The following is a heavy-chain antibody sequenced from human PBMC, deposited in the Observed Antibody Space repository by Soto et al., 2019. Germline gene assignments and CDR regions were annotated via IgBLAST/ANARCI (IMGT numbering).Heavy chain of an antibody. J-gene: IGHJ3*02. CDR1: GFTFSSYG. Sequence: PRRSPRLSCAASGFTFSSYGMHWVRHAPGKGLEWVAVIWYDGSNKYYADSVKGRFTISRDNSKNTLYLQMNSLRAEDTAVYYCARDARYCSGGSCSSAFDSWRQATMV. V-gene: IGHV3-33*01. CDR3: ARDARYCSGGSCSSAFDS. CDR2: IWYDGSNK. D-gene: IGHD2-15*01.